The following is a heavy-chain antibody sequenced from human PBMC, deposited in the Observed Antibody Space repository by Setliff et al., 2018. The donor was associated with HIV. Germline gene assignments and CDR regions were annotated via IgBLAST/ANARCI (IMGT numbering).Heavy chain of an antibody. V-gene: IGHV1-24*01. CDR1: GYTFTGYY. D-gene: IGHD2-2*01. CDR3: AIDMVGGWLRPMPDF. Sequence: ASVKVSCKASGYTFTGYYMHWVRQAPGKGLEWMGYFDPEDGETVYAQKFQGRATMTEDTSTDTAYMELSGLRSEDTAVYYCAIDMVGGWLRPMPDFWGQGALVTVSS. CDR2: FDPEDGET. J-gene: IGHJ4*02.